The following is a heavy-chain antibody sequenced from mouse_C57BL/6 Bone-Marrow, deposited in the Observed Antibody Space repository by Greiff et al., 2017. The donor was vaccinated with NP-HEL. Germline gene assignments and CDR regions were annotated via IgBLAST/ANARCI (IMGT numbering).Heavy chain of an antibody. J-gene: IGHJ3*01. CDR2: IWSGGST. Sequence: QVQLQQSGPGLVQPSQSLSITCTVSGFSLTSYGVHWVRQSPGKGLEWLGVIWSGGSTDYNAAFISRLSISKDNSKSHVFFTMNSLQADATAICYCASSSGAWFAYWGQGTLVTVSA. CDR3: ASSSGAWFAY. V-gene: IGHV2-2*01. CDR1: GFSLTSYG.